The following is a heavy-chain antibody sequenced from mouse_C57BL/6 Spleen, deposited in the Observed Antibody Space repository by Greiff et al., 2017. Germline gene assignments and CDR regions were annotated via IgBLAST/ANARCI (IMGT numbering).Heavy chain of an antibody. CDR3: ARGVYYCGSSPSDY. J-gene: IGHJ2*01. Sequence: QVQLQQSGPELVKPGASVKLSCKASGYTFTSYDINWVKQRPGQGLEWIGWIYPRDGSTNYNEKFKGKDTLTVDTSSSTAYMELHSLTSEDSAVYFWARGVYYCGSSPSDYWGQGTTLTVSS. CDR2: IYPRDGST. D-gene: IGHD1-1*01. V-gene: IGHV1-85*01. CDR1: GYTFTSYD.